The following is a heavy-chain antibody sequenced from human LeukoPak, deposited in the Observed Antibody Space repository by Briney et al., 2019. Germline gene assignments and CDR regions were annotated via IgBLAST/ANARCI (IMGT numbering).Heavy chain of an antibody. V-gene: IGHV3-7*01. CDR1: GFTFSSYW. CDR2: IKQDGSEK. J-gene: IGHJ4*02. Sequence: GGSLILSCAASGFTFSSYWMSWVRQAPGKGLEWVANIKQDGSEKYYVDSGKGRFTISRGNAKNSLYVQMNRLSAEDRAVYSCARSRTYYYDSSGYPPVYWGQGTLVTVSS. CDR3: ARSRTYYYDSSGYPPVY. D-gene: IGHD3-22*01.